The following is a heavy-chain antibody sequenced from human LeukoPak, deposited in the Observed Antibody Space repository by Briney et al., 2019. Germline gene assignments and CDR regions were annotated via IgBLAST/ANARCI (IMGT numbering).Heavy chain of an antibody. D-gene: IGHD3-22*01. CDR1: GYTLTELS. V-gene: IGHV1-24*01. CDR3: ATKDSSGYYTYYYFDY. J-gene: IGHJ4*02. Sequence: ASVKVSCKVSGYTLTELSMHWVRQAPGKGLEWMGGFDPEDGETIYAQKFQGRVTMTEDTSTDTAYMELSSLRSEDTAVYYCATKDSSGYYTYYYFDYWGQGTLVTVSS. CDR2: FDPEDGET.